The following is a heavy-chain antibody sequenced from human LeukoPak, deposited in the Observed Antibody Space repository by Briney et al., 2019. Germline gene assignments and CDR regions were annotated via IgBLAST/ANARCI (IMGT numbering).Heavy chain of an antibody. J-gene: IGHJ5*02. D-gene: IGHD2-2*01. Sequence: SETLSLTCAVYGGSFSGYYWSWIRQPPGKGLEWIGEINHSGSTNYNPSLKSRVTISVDTSKNQFSLKLSSVTAADTAVYCCASLGYCSSTSCYWFDPWGQGTLVTVSS. CDR1: GGSFSGYY. CDR3: ASLGYCSSTSCYWFDP. CDR2: INHSGST. V-gene: IGHV4-34*01.